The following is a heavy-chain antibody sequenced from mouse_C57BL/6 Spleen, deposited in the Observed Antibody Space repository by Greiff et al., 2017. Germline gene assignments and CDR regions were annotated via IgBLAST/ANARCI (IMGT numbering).Heavy chain of an antibody. Sequence: QVQLQQPGAELVMPGASVKLSCKASGYTFTSYWMHWVKQRPGQGLEWIGEIDPSDSYTNYNQKFKGKSTLTVDKSSSTAYMQLSSLTSEDSAVYYCARSRGDFDVWGTGTTVTVSS. CDR2: IDPSDSYT. CDR1: GYTFTSYW. CDR3: ARSRGDFDV. J-gene: IGHJ1*03. V-gene: IGHV1-69*01.